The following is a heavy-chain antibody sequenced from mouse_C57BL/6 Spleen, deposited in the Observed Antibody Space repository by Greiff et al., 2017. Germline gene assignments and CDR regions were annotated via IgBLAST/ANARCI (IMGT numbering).Heavy chain of an antibody. Sequence: VQLKESGPSLVRPSQTLSLTCTVTGFSIHSDCYRIWIRQFPGNQLEYIGYTFYSGITNYNPSLESRTYITRDTSKNQFSLKLSSVTTEDTAAYYCARVYIRDYAMDYWGQGTSLTVSS. D-gene: IGHD1-3*01. J-gene: IGHJ4*01. CDR3: ARVYIRDYAMDY. V-gene: IGHV3-3*01. CDR1: GFSIHSDCY. CDR2: TFYSGIT.